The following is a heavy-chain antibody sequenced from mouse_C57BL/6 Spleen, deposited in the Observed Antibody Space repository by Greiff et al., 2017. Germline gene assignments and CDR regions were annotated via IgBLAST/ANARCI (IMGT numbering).Heavy chain of an antibody. CDR3: ARGYYGSSYWYFDV. D-gene: IGHD1-1*01. Sequence: QVQLQQSGAELVKPGASVKISCKASGYAFSSYWMNWVKQRPGKGLEWIGQIYPGDGDTNYNGKFKGKATLTADKSSSTAYMQLSSLTSEDSAVYFGARGYYGSSYWYFDVWGTGTTVTVSS. V-gene: IGHV1-80*01. J-gene: IGHJ1*03. CDR2: IYPGDGDT. CDR1: GYAFSSYW.